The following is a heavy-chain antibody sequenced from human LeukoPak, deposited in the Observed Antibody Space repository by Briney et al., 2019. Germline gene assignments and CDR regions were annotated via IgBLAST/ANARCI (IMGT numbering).Heavy chain of an antibody. V-gene: IGHV4-59*01. CDR1: GGSISSYY. D-gene: IGHD3-10*01. CDR3: AIASFTMVRGVREYYFDY. Sequence: SETLSLTCTVSGGSISSYYWSWIRQPPGKGLEWIGYIYYSGSTNYNPSLKSRVTISVDTSKNQFSLKLSSVTAADTAVYYCAIASFTMVRGVREYYFDYWGQGTLVTVSS. J-gene: IGHJ4*02. CDR2: IYYSGST.